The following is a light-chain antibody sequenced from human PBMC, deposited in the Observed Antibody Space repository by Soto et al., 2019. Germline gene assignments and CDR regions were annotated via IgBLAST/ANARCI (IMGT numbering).Light chain of an antibody. CDR2: GAS. J-gene: IGKJ1*01. V-gene: IGKV3-20*01. CDR3: QQYGSSPLT. Sequence: EIVLTQSPGTLSLSQGERATLSCRASQSVSSSYLACYQQKPGQAPRLLIYGASSRATSIPDRFSGSGSGTDFTLTIIRLEPEDFAVYYCQQYGSSPLTFGQGTKVDIK. CDR1: QSVSSSY.